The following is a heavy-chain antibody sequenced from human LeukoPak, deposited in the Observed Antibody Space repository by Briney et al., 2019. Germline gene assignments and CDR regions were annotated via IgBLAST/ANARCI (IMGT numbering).Heavy chain of an antibody. CDR3: ARGGAKITMIVVAHPIDY. CDR2: INHSGST. Sequence: TSETLSLTCAVYGGSFSGYYWSWIRQPPGKGLEWIGEINHSGSTNYNPSLKSRVTIPVDTSKNQFSLKLSSVTAADTAVYYCARGGAKITMIVVAHPIDYWGQGTLVTVSS. D-gene: IGHD3-22*01. J-gene: IGHJ4*02. V-gene: IGHV4-34*01. CDR1: GGSFSGYY.